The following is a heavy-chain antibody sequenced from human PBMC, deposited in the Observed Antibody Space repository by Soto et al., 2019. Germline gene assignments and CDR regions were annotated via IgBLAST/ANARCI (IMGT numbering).Heavy chain of an antibody. CDR2: MNAKSGDT. J-gene: IGHJ6*02. CDR3: ARGNPFNYAGFDV. CDR1: GYTFSDFD. D-gene: IGHD3-16*01. Sequence: SSVKVSCKASGYTFSDFDINWLRQAAGQGPEWMGWMNAKSGDTFSAQRLQGKFNMTWDTSLSTAYMEVGSLTSDDAAIYYCARGNPFNYAGFDVWGQGTTVTVSS. V-gene: IGHV1-8*01.